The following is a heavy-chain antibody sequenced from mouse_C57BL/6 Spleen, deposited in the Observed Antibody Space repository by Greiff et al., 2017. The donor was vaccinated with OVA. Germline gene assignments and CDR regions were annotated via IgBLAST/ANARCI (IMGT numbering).Heavy chain of an antibody. J-gene: IGHJ2*01. CDR1: GFTFSSYA. CDR2: ISDGGSYT. Sequence: DVKLVESGGGLVKPGGSLKLSCAASGFTFSSYAMSWVRQTPEKRLEWVATISDGGSYTYYPDNVKGRFTISRDNAKNNLYLQMSHLKSEDTAMYYCARALSSYYFDYWGQGTTLTVSS. V-gene: IGHV5-4*03. D-gene: IGHD1-3*01. CDR3: ARALSSYYFDY.